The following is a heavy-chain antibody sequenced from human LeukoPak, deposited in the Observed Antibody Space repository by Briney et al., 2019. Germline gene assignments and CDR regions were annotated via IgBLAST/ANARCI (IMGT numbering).Heavy chain of an antibody. V-gene: IGHV1-46*01. CDR2: INPSGGST. CDR1: GYTFTSCY. Sequence: ASVKVSCKASGYTFTSCYMHWVRQAPGQGLEWMGIINPSGGSTSYAQKFQGRVTMTRDTSTSTVYMELSSLRSEDTAMYYCARDQRSQGYYGSGSYYNAVGYWGQGTLVTVSS. J-gene: IGHJ4*02. CDR3: ARDQRSQGYYGSGSYYNAVGY. D-gene: IGHD3-10*01.